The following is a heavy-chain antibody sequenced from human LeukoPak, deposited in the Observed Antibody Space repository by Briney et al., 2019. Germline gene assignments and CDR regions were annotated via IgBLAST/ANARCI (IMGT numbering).Heavy chain of an antibody. CDR2: VFYSGVT. CDR3: ARDKSPTQDSSEEDGFDI. D-gene: IGHD6-25*01. J-gene: IGHJ3*02. Sequence: SETLSLTCTVSGGSISNYYWSWIRQSPGKGLEWIAYVFYSGVTNYNPSLKSRVTISVDTSKNQSSLRLRSVTAADTAVYYCARDKSPTQDSSEEDGFDIWGQGTMVTVSS. CDR1: GGSISNYY. V-gene: IGHV4-59*01.